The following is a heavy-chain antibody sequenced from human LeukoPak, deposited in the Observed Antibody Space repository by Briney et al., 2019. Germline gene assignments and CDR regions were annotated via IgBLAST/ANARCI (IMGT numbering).Heavy chain of an antibody. D-gene: IGHD2-2*01. J-gene: IGHJ4*02. V-gene: IGHV4-34*01. Sequence: SETLSLTCAVYGGSFSGYYWSWTRQPPGKGLGWIGEINHSGSTNYNPSLKSRVTISVDTSKNQFSLKLSSVTAADTAVYYCARGGDRLRCNDYWGQGTLVTVSS. CDR3: ARGGDRLRCNDY. CDR1: GGSFSGYY. CDR2: INHSGST.